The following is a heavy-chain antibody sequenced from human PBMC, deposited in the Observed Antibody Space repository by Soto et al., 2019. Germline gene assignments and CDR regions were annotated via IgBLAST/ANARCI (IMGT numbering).Heavy chain of an antibody. D-gene: IGHD3-9*01. J-gene: IGHJ4*02. Sequence: EVQLLESGGGLVQPGGSLRLSCAASGFTFSSYAMSWVRQAPGKGLEWVSAISGSGGSTYYADSVKGRFTISRDNSKKTLYLQMNSLRAEDTAVYYCATHRRGYYDILTGYEHGGFFDYWGQGTLVTVSS. CDR1: GFTFSSYA. V-gene: IGHV3-23*01. CDR2: ISGSGGST. CDR3: ATHRRGYYDILTGYEHGGFFDY.